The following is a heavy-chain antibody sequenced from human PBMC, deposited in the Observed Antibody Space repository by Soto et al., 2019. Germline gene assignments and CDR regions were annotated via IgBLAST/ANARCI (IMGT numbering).Heavy chain of an antibody. D-gene: IGHD6-13*01. CDR2: ISYDGSNK. Sequence: QVQLVESGGGVVQPGRSLRLSCAASGFTFSSYGMHWVRQAPGKGLEWVAVISYDGSNKYYADSVKGRFTISRDNSKNTPYLQMNTLRAEDTAVYYCAKDLSSSWYGGTDYWGQGTLVTVSS. CDR3: AKDLSSSWYGGTDY. CDR1: GFTFSSYG. V-gene: IGHV3-30*18. J-gene: IGHJ4*02.